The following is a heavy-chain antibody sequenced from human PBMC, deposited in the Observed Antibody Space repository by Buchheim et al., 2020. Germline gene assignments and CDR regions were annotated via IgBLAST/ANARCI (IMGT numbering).Heavy chain of an antibody. Sequence: QVQLVESGGGVVQPGRSLRLSCAASGFTFSSYAMHWVRQAPGKGLEWVAVISYDGSNKYYADSVKGRITISRDNSKKTLYLQMNSLRAEDTAVYYCARDYYDSSGYYFFDYWGQGTL. CDR1: GFTFSSYA. CDR3: ARDYYDSSGYYFFDY. J-gene: IGHJ4*02. D-gene: IGHD3-22*01. V-gene: IGHV3-30*04. CDR2: ISYDGSNK.